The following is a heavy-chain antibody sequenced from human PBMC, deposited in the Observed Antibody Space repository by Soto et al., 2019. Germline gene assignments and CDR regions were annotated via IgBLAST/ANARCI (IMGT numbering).Heavy chain of an antibody. CDR1: GDTIRSDY. D-gene: IGHD3-10*01. V-gene: IGHV4-30-4*01. Sequence: SETLSLTCSVSGDTIRSDYWSWIRQPPGKGLEWIGYIYYSGSTYYNPSLKSRVTISVDTSKNQFSLKLSSVTAADTAVYYCARAQGSGFLVSWGQGTLVTVSS. CDR2: IYYSGST. J-gene: IGHJ4*02. CDR3: ARAQGSGFLVS.